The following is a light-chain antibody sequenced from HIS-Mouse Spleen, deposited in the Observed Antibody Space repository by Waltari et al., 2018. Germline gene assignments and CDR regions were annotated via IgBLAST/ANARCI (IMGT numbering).Light chain of an antibody. CDR2: DDS. Sequence: SYVLTQPPSVSVAPGKTARITCGGNNIGSKSVHWYQQKRGQAPVLVVYDDSDRPSGIPERFSGSNSGNTATLTISRVEDGDEADYYCQVWDSSSDHVVFGGGTKLTVL. V-gene: IGLV3-21*03. CDR1: NIGSKS. CDR3: QVWDSSSDHVV. J-gene: IGLJ2*01.